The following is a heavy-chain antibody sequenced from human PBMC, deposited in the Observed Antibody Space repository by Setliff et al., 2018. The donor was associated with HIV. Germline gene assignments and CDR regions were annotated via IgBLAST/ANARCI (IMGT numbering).Heavy chain of an antibody. J-gene: IGHJ4*02. V-gene: IGHV1-69*10. Sequence: GASVKVSCKASGDTFSFYAFSWVRQAPGQGLEWMGGIIPALKVTNYEQKFHGRVNITADKSTTTVYMELPSLRTEDTAIYYCARSTTTVVRGLDFWGQGTLVTVSS. CDR2: IIPALKVT. D-gene: IGHD3-10*01. CDR1: GDTFSFYA. CDR3: ARSTTTVVRGLDF.